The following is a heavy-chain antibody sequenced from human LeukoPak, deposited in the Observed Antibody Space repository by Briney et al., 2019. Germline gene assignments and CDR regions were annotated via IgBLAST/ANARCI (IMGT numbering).Heavy chain of an antibody. CDR3: ATYSGRHYDAFDI. V-gene: IGHV4-39*07. J-gene: IGHJ3*02. Sequence: SETLSLTCIVSNDSISTNSYYRGWIRQPPGKGLEWIGNINYSGTTYYNPSLKSRATISVDTSKNQFSLKLSSVTAADTAVYFCATYSGRHYDAFDIWGQGTMVTVSS. CDR1: NDSISTNSYY. CDR2: INYSGTT. D-gene: IGHD1-26*01.